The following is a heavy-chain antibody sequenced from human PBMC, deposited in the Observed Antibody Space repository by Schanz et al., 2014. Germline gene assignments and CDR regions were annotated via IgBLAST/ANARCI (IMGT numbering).Heavy chain of an antibody. J-gene: IGHJ4*02. D-gene: IGHD3-9*01. CDR2: ISHDGNNK. Sequence: QVQLVDSGGGLVQPGGSLRLSCAASGFTVSNSYIHWVRQAPGKGLEWAALISHDGNNKHYVDSVKGRFTISRDNSKNTLYLQINNLRAEDTAVYYCAYYDVLTGFDYWGQGTQVTVSS. CDR3: AYYDVLTGFDY. CDR1: GFTVSNSY. V-gene: IGHV3-30-3*01.